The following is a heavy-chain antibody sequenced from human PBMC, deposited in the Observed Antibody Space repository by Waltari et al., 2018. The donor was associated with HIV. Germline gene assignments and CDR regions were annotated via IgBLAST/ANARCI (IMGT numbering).Heavy chain of an antibody. CDR2: INPNSGGT. V-gene: IGHV1-2*02. Sequence: QVQLVQSGAEVKKPGASVKVSCKASGYTFTGYYMHWVRQAPGQGLEWMGVINPNSGGTNDGQKFQGRVTMTRDTSISTAYMELSRLRADDTAVYYCARDIVVVPYYYYGMDVWGQGTTVTVSS. CDR1: GYTFTGYY. D-gene: IGHD2-2*01. CDR3: ARDIVVVPYYYYGMDV. J-gene: IGHJ6*02.